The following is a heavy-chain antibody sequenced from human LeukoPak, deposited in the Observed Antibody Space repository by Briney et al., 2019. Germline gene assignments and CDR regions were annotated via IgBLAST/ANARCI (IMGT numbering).Heavy chain of an antibody. CDR1: GYTFTSYG. Sequence: GASVKVSCKASGYTFTSYGISWVRQAPGQGLEWMGWISAYNGNTNYAQKLQGRVTMTTDTSTSTAYMELRSLRSDDTAVYYCARKAWGWFGEFRGNDYWGQGTLVTVSS. V-gene: IGHV1-18*01. D-gene: IGHD3-10*01. J-gene: IGHJ4*02. CDR3: ARKAWGWFGEFRGNDY. CDR2: ISAYNGNT.